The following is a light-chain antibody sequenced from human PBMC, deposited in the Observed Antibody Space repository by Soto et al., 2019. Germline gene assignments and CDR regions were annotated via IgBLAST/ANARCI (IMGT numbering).Light chain of an antibody. CDR2: GAS. CDR3: QQYGSSPLIS. V-gene: IGKV3-20*01. Sequence: VLTQSHGTLSLSPGESATLSCRASQTVSITYLTWYQQKPGQAPRLLIFGASKRATGIPDRFSGSGSGRDFTLTISGLEPEDFAVYYCQQYGSSPLISFGQGTRLEI. J-gene: IGKJ5*01. CDR1: QTVSITY.